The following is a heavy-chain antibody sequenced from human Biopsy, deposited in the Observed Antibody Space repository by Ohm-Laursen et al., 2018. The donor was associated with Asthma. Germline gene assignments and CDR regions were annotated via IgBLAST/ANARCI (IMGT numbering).Heavy chain of an antibody. CDR3: ARDRGYCSGGTCPSWFDP. Sequence: ATVKISCKASGYTFTDYSIHWVRQAPGQGLEWMGRINPNSGDTKYAQRFQGRVTVTRDRSISTAYMELSRLRSDDTAVYYCARDRGYCSGGTCPSWFDPWGQGTLVIVSS. J-gene: IGHJ5*02. CDR2: INPNSGDT. CDR1: GYTFTDYS. V-gene: IGHV1-2*06. D-gene: IGHD2-15*01.